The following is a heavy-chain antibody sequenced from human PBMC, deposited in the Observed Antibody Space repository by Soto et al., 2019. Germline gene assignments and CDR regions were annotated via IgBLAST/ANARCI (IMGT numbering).Heavy chain of an antibody. CDR1: GYSFTSYW. V-gene: IGHV5-51*01. CDR2: IYPGDSDT. CDR3: ARLSGSYKDYYYGMDV. Sequence: GESLKISCKGSGYSFTSYWIGWVRQMPGKGLEWMGIIYPGDSDTRYSPSFQGQVTISADKSISTAYLQWSSLKASDTAMYYCARLSGSYKDYYYGMDVWGQGTTVTVSS. J-gene: IGHJ6*02. D-gene: IGHD1-26*01.